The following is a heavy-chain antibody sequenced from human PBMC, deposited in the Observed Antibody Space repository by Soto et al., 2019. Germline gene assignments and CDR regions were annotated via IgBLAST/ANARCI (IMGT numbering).Heavy chain of an antibody. J-gene: IGHJ6*04. V-gene: IGHV4-39*01. D-gene: IGHD2-15*01. CDR3: ARRYCSADTCYYMDV. Sequence: QLQLQESGPRLVKPSETLSLTCTVSGGSISSSSCHWGWIRQPPGKGLEWIASMFYSGSTYYNPSLKSRVTISVDTSKNQFYLRLSSVTAADTAVYYCARRYCSADTCYYMDVWGKGTTVTVSS. CDR2: MFYSGST. CDR1: GGSISSSSCH.